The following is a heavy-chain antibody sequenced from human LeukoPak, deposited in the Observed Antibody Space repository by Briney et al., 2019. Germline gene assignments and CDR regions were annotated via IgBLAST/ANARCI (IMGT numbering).Heavy chain of an antibody. CDR2: ISSGGGAI. CDR3: ARNDYSSSSYFY. V-gene: IGHV3-48*03. CDR1: GYSLGNNG. J-gene: IGHJ4*02. Sequence: PGRSLRLSCEASGYSLGNNGMHWVRQAPGKGLEWVSYISSGGGAIYYADSVKGRFTISRDNAKNSLYLQMNSLRAEDTAVYYCARNDYSSSSYFYWGQGTLVTVSS. D-gene: IGHD6-6*01.